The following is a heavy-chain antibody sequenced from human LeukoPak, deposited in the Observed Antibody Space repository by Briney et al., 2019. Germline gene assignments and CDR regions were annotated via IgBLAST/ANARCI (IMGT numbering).Heavy chain of an antibody. J-gene: IGHJ6*02. CDR1: GFTFDDYA. CDR2: IRWNSGSI. CDR3: AKDIGQGQTYYYYGMDV. V-gene: IGHV3-9*01. Sequence: GGSLRLSCAASGFTFDDYAMHWVRQAPGKVLEWVSGIRWNSGSIGYADSVKGRFTIVRDNAKHSLYLQTNSLRAEDTALYYCAKDIGQGQTYYYYGMDVWGQGTAVTVSS.